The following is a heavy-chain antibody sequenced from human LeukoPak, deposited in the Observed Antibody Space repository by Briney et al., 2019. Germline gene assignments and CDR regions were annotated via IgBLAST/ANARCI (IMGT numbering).Heavy chain of an antibody. D-gene: IGHD2/OR15-2a*01. CDR2: ISPYNGNT. CDR3: AREESIGMYQFLHDS. V-gene: IGHV1-18*01. CDR1: GYTFIRYG. J-gene: IGHJ4*02. Sequence: PGASVKVSCKTSGYTFIRYGITWVRQAPGQGLEWMAWISPYNGNTKYVQNLQGRVTITTDTSTSTAYMELRSLTSDDTAVYFCAREESIGMYQFLHDSWGQGTLVTVSS.